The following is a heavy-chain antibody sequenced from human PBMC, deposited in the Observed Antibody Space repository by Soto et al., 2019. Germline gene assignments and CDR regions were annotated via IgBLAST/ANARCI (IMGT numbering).Heavy chain of an antibody. V-gene: IGHV1-18*01. CDR1: GYTFTSYG. CDR2: ISAYNGNT. J-gene: IGHJ1*01. CDR3: ARDVPGYSISWYQGPPLFFAY. Sequence: ASVKVSCKASGYTFTSYGISWVRQAPGQGLEWMGWISAYNGNTNYAQKLQGRVTMTTDTSTSTAYMELRSLRSDDTAVYYCARDVPGYSISWYQGPPLFFAYCGQGTLVPVSS. D-gene: IGHD6-13*01.